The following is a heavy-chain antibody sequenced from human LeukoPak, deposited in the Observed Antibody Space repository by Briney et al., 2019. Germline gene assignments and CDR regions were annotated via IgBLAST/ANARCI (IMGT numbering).Heavy chain of an antibody. J-gene: IGHJ5*02. CDR3: ERGGSGWFNWFDP. V-gene: IGHV4-59*01. D-gene: IGHD6-19*01. Sequence: PSETLSLTCTVSGGSISSYYWSWIRQPPGKGLEWIGYIYYSGSTNYNPSLKSRVTISVDTSKNQFFLKLSSVTAADTAVYYCERGGSGWFNWFDPWGQGTLVTVSS. CDR2: IYYSGST. CDR1: GGSISSYY.